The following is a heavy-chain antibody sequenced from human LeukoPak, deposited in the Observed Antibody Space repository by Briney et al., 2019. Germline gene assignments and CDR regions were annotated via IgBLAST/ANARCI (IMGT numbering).Heavy chain of an antibody. Sequence: PSEGLCHTRAVYGGSSSVYYWSWVRQPPGKGLGWIGEINHIGSTNYTPSLKSRVTISVDTSKNQFSLKLSSVTAADTAVYYFAMGAKDDIRYIDYWGQGTLVTVSS. CDR1: GGSSSVYY. D-gene: IGHD3-9*01. CDR3: AMGAKDDIRYIDY. V-gene: IGHV4-34*01. J-gene: IGHJ4*02. CDR2: INHIGST.